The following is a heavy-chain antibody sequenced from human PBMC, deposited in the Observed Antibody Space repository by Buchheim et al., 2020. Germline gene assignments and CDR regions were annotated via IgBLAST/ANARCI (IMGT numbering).Heavy chain of an antibody. Sequence: QVQLQQWGAGLLKPSETLSLTCAVYGGSFSGYYWSWIRQPPGQGLEWIGEINHSGSTNQKSSLKSRVTISVDTSTNQFSLHLSSVTAADTAVYYCARGRRRSSPSYFDYWGQGTL. J-gene: IGHJ4*02. CDR1: GGSFSGYY. CDR3: ARGRRRSSPSYFDY. D-gene: IGHD6-19*01. CDR2: INHSGST. V-gene: IGHV4-34*01.